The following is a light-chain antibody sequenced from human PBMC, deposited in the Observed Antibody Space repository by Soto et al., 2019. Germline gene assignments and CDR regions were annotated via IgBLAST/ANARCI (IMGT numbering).Light chain of an antibody. CDR3: QHYDNSLLT. CDR2: GAS. CDR1: QSVGSN. J-gene: IGKJ4*01. Sequence: EIAMTQSPATLSVSPGERPTLYCRASQSVGSNVAWYQHKPGQAPRLLIYGASSRATGIPDKFSGSGSGTDFSLTISRLDPEDFAVYYCQHYDNSLLTFGGGTKVDIK. V-gene: IGKV3-20*01.